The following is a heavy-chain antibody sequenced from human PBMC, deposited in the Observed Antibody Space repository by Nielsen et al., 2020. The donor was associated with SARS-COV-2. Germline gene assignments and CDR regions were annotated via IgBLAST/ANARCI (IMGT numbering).Heavy chain of an antibody. D-gene: IGHD3-3*01. CDR3: ARSIFGVVDLYYYYYMDV. CDR2: IYYSGST. V-gene: IGHV4-39*01. Sequence: WIRQPPGKGLEWIGSIYYSGSTYYNPSLKSRVTISVDTSKNQFSLKLSSVTAADTAVYYCARSIFGVVDLYYYYYMDVWGKGTTVTVSS. J-gene: IGHJ6*03.